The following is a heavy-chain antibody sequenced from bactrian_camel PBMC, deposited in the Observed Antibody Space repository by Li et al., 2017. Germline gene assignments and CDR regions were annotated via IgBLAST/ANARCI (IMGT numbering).Heavy chain of an antibody. CDR2: IRFGVGTL. Sequence: HVQLVESGGGSVQAGGSLKLSCAASGHIFIYCGMGWYRQAPGKEREGVACIRFGVGTLHYADSVKDRFTISRDTAKNMVYLQMNSLKPEDTAVYYCVRDITSWSGTWNFGYWGQGTQVTVS. J-gene: IGHJ6*01. D-gene: IGHD2*01. CDR1: GHIFIYCG. CDR3: VRDITSWSGTWNFGY. V-gene: IGHV3S63*01.